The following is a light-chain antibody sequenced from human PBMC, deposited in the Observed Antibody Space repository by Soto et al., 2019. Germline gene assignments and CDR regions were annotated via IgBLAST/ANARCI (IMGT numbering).Light chain of an antibody. CDR2: QDT. Sequence: SSELTQPPSVSVSPGQTASITCSGDYLGNKYASWYQQKPGQSPVLVIYQDTKRPSGIPERFSGSNSGKTATLTIRGTQAMDEADYYCQAWDPSNVVFGGGTKLTVL. J-gene: IGLJ3*02. V-gene: IGLV3-1*01. CDR1: YLGNKY. CDR3: QAWDPSNVV.